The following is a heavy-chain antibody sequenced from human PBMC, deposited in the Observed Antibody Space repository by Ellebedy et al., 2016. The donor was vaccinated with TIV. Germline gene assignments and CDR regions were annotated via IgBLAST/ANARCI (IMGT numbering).Heavy chain of an antibody. CDR3: AGDLKGYYYGMDV. Sequence: DSVKGRFTFSRDNAKNSLYLQMNSLRAEDTAVDYCAGDLKGYYYGMDVWGQGTTVTVSS. V-gene: IGHV3-7*01. J-gene: IGHJ6*02.